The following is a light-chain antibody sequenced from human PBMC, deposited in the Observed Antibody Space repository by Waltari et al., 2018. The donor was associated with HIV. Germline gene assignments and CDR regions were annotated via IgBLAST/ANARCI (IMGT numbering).Light chain of an antibody. CDR2: DVT. J-gene: IGLJ2*01. Sequence: QSVLPQPASVSGSPGQSITISCTGGSNDIGGYKYVSWYQQHPGKAPKLMIYDVTNRPSGVSNRFAGSKSGSTADLTISGLQTEDEAYYYCSSYTGSNTVVFGGGTKLTVL. CDR3: SSYTGSNTVV. CDR1: SNDIGGYKY. V-gene: IGLV2-14*01.